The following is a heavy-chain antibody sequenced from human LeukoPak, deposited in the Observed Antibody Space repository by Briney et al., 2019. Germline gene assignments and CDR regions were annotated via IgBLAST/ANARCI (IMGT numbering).Heavy chain of an antibody. CDR2: INPNSGGT. V-gene: IGHV1-2*02. J-gene: IGHJ4*02. Sequence: ASVKVSCKASGYTFTGYYMHWVRQAPGQGLEWMGWINPNSGGTNYAQKFQGRVTMTRDTSISTAYMELSRLRSDDTAVYYCARGEAIVGATIDYWGQGTLVTASS. D-gene: IGHD1-26*01. CDR1: GYTFTGYY. CDR3: ARGEAIVGATIDY.